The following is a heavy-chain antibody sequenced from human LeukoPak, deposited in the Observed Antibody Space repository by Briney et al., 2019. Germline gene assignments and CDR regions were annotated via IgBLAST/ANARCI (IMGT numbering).Heavy chain of an antibody. CDR2: IYSGGST. Sequence: TGGSLRLSCAASGFTVSRNYMSWVRQAPGKGLEWVSVIYSGGSTYYADSVKGRFTISRGNSENTLYLQMNSLRAEDTAVYYCARAGPSSSWHQFDYWGQGTLVTVSS. D-gene: IGHD6-13*01. CDR3: ARAGPSSSWHQFDY. CDR1: GFTVSRNY. V-gene: IGHV3-66*01. J-gene: IGHJ4*02.